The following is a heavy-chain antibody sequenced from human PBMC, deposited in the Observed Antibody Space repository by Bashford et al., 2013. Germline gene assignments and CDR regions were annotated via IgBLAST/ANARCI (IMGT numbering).Heavy chain of an antibody. V-gene: IGHV4-31*03. CDR3: ARGTTVVTLLDY. CDR2: IYYSGST. D-gene: IGHD4-23*01. J-gene: IGHJ4*02. CDR1: GGSISSGGYY. Sequence: SETLSLTCTVSGGSISSGGYYWSWIRQHPGKGLEWIGYIYYSGSTYYNPSLKSRVTISVDTSKNQFSLKLSSVTAADTAVYYCARGTTVVTLLDYWGQGTLVTVSS.